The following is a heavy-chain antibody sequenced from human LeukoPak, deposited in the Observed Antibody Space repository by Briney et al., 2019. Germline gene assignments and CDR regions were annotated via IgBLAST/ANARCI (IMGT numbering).Heavy chain of an antibody. V-gene: IGHV4-59*01. CDR1: GGSISSYY. D-gene: IGHD5-24*01. J-gene: IGHJ4*02. CDR3: ARAAREMATTPDFDY. CDR2: IYYSGST. Sequence: PSETLSLTCTVSGGSISSYYWSWIRQPPGKGLEGLGYIYYSGSTNYNPSLKSRVTISVDTSKNQFSLKLSSVTAADTAVYYCARAAREMATTPDFDYWGQGTLVTVSS.